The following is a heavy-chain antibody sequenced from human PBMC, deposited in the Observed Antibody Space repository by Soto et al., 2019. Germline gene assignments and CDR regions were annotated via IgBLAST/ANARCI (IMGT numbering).Heavy chain of an antibody. J-gene: IGHJ4*02. CDR1: GFTFSSYA. CDR3: AKDRDSVMVVTATFDY. V-gene: IGHV3-23*01. Sequence: HPGGSLRLSCAASGFTFSSYAMSWVRQAPGKGLEWVSIISGSGGTTFYADSVKGRFTISRDNSKNTLHLQMNSLRAEDTAVYYCAKDRDSVMVVTATFDYWGQGTQVTVSS. D-gene: IGHD2-15*01. CDR2: ISGSGGTT.